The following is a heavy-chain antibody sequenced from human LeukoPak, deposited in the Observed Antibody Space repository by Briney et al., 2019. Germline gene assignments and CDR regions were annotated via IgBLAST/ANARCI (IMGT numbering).Heavy chain of an antibody. Sequence: PGGSLRLSCAASGFTVSSNYMSWVRQAPGKGLEWVSVIYSGGSTYYADSVKGRFTISGDNSKNTLYLQMNSLRAEDTAVYYCARVGRYYDILTGYYYYFDYWGQGTLVTVSS. D-gene: IGHD3-9*01. CDR3: ARVGRYYDILTGYYYYFDY. V-gene: IGHV3-66*01. CDR1: GFTVSSNY. CDR2: IYSGGST. J-gene: IGHJ4*02.